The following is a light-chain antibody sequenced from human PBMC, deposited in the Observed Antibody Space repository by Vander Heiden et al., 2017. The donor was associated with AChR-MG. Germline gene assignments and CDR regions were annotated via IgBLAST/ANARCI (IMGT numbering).Light chain of an antibody. V-gene: IGKV3-20*01. CDR2: GAS. Sequence: EIVLTQSPGPLSLSPGERATLSCRASQSVSSYYLAWYQQKPGQAPRLLIYGASSRATGIPDTFSGSGSGTDFTLTISRLEPEDSALYYCQQYGSSPYTFGQGTKLEIK. J-gene: IGKJ2*01. CDR3: QQYGSSPYT. CDR1: QSVSSYY.